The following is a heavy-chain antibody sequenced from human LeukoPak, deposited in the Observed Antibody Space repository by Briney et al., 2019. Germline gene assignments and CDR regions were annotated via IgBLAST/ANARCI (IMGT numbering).Heavy chain of an antibody. CDR2: INPYNGNT. Sequence: EASVKVSCKASTYTFTNYDINWLRQATGQRLEWMGWINPYNGNTGYAQKFQGRVTMTRNTSINTAYMELSSLRSEDTAVYFCARGGPKCGGDCFDYWGQGTLVTVSS. CDR1: TYTFTNYD. V-gene: IGHV1-8*01. J-gene: IGHJ4*02. CDR3: ARGGPKCGGDCFDY. D-gene: IGHD2-21*01.